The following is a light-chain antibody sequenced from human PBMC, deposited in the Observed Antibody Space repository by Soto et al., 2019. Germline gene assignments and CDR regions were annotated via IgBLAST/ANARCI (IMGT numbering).Light chain of an antibody. Sequence: EIVLTQSPGTLSLSPGDGATLSCRASQTGVNNYLAWYQQRPGQAPRLLIHGASSRATGIPDRFSGSGSGTDFTLTISRLEPQDFAFYYCQQRSNWPSTFGPGTRLDIK. CDR2: GAS. CDR1: QTGVNNY. V-gene: IGKV3D-20*02. CDR3: QQRSNWPST. J-gene: IGKJ5*01.